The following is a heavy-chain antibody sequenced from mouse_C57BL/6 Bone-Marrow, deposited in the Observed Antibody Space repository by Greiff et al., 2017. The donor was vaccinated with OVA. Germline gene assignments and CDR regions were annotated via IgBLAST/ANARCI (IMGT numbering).Heavy chain of an antibody. V-gene: IGHV14-4*01. Sequence: VQLQQSGAELVRPGASVKLSCTASGFNIKDDYMHWVKQRPEQGLEWIGWIYPENGDTEYASKFQGKATITADTSSNTAYLQLSSLTSEDTAVYYCTTHITTVVADYWGQGTTLTVSS. CDR2: IYPENGDT. CDR1: GFNIKDDY. CDR3: TTHITTVVADY. D-gene: IGHD1-1*01. J-gene: IGHJ2*01.